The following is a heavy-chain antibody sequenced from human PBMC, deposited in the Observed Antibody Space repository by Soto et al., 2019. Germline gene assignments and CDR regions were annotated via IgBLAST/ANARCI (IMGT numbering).Heavy chain of an antibody. J-gene: IGHJ6*02. CDR2: ISYDGSNK. CDR1: GFTFSSYA. CDR3: ASRPQAAARLHYYYGMDV. V-gene: IGHV3-30-3*01. Sequence: GGSLRLSCAASGFTFSSYAMHWVRQAPGKGLEWVAVISYDGSNKYYADSVKGPFTIARDNSKNTLYLQMNSLRAEDPAVYYCASRPQAAARLHYYYGMDVWGQGTTVTVSS. D-gene: IGHD6-13*01.